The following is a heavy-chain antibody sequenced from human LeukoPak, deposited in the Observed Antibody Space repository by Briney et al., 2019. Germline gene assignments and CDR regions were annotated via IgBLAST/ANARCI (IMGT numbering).Heavy chain of an antibody. CDR2: IIPIFGTA. Sequence: GASVKVSCKASGGTFSSYAISWVRQAPGQGLEWMGGIIPIFGTANYAQKFQGRVTITTDESTSTAYMELSSLRSEDTAVYYCASETKRAGFDYWGQGTLVTVSS. J-gene: IGHJ4*02. V-gene: IGHV1-69*05. CDR3: ASETKRAGFDY. CDR1: GGTFSSYA. D-gene: IGHD1-7*01.